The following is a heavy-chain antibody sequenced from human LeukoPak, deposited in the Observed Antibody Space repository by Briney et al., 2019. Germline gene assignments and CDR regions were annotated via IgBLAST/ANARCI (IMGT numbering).Heavy chain of an antibody. Sequence: PGGSLRLSCAASGFTFSSYWMGWVRQAPGKGLEWVSGISWNSGSIGYADSVKGRFTISRDNAKNSLYLQMNSLRAEDTALYYCAKDRDATVTTYFDYWGQGTLVTVSS. CDR2: ISWNSGSI. J-gene: IGHJ4*02. V-gene: IGHV3-9*01. CDR1: GFTFSSYW. D-gene: IGHD4-17*01. CDR3: AKDRDATVTTYFDY.